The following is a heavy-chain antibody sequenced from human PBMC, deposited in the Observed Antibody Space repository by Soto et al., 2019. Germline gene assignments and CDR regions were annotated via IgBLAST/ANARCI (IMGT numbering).Heavy chain of an antibody. Sequence: PSETLSLTCNVSGGSIYTYYWNWIRQSPGKGLEWIGYISDGGSTNYNPSLKGRGTISVDTSKKQVSLKLSSVTAADTAVYYCARDVNSYGSGSNGMDVWGQGTTVTVSS. J-gene: IGHJ6*02. V-gene: IGHV4-59*01. CDR3: ARDVNSYGSGSNGMDV. D-gene: IGHD3-10*01. CDR1: GGSIYTYY. CDR2: ISDGGST.